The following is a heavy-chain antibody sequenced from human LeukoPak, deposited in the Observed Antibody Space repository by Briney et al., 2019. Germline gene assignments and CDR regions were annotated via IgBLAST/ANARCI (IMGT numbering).Heavy chain of an antibody. CDR2: INPDSGGK. CDR1: GYTFTGYY. Sequence: SVKVSCTASGYTFTGYYMHWVRQAPGQGLEWMGCINPDSGGKNYAQTFQGRVTMSRDTSISTAYMELSRLRSDDTAVYYCARGHVGATDFDYWGQGTLVTVSS. V-gene: IGHV1-2*02. D-gene: IGHD1-26*01. CDR3: ARGHVGATDFDY. J-gene: IGHJ4*02.